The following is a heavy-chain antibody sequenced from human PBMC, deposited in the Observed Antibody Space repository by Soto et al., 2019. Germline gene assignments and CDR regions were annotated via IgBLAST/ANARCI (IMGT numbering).Heavy chain of an antibody. J-gene: IGHJ6*02. Sequence: GASVKVSCKASGGTFSSYAISWVRQAPGQGLEWMGGIIPIFGTANYAQKFQGRVTITADESTSTAYMELSSLRSEDTAVYYCARADIVGSLSYYYYGMDVWGQGTTVTVS. V-gene: IGHV1-69*13. CDR2: IIPIFGTA. CDR1: GGTFSSYA. CDR3: ARADIVGSLSYYYYGMDV. D-gene: IGHD2-15*01.